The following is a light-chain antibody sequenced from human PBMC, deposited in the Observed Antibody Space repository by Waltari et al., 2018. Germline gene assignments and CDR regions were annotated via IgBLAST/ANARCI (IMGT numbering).Light chain of an antibody. J-gene: IGLJ2*01. CDR2: PVT. Sequence: QSALTQPPSASGSPGQPVPIPCAGPSSAVGSSDDVSWYQKHPGQAPKLLIYPVTKRPSGVPDRFSGSKSGNTASLTVSGLQAEDEADYYCSSNAGINNFVFGGGTKLTVL. CDR3: SSNAGINNFV. V-gene: IGLV2-8*01. CDR1: SSAVGSSDD.